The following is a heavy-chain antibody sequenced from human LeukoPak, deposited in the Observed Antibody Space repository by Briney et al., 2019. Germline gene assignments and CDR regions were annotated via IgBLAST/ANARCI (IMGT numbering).Heavy chain of an antibody. CDR1: GFTFRNHW. J-gene: IGHJ4*02. CDR3: ARDQRVTGRPDIDY. Sequence: GGSLRLSCAASGFTFRNHWRHWVRQTQGKGLVWFSRISSDGSSTTYADSVKGRSTISRDNAKNTLYLQMNNLSAEHRAMYYCARDQRVTGRPDIDYWGQGTLVIVSS. D-gene: IGHD6-6*01. CDR2: ISSDGSST. V-gene: IGHV3-74*03.